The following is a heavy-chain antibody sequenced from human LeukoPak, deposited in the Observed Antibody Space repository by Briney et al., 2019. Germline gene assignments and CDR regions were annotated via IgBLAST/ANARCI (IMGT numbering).Heavy chain of an antibody. J-gene: IGHJ4*02. Sequence: ASVKVSCKASGYTLTDYYMHWVRQAPGQGLEWMGRINPNSGGTNYAQKFQGRVTMTRDTSISTVYMELSRLRSDDTAVYYCARDRDYGDYNTQDLFVYWGQGTLVTVSS. D-gene: IGHD4-17*01. CDR1: GYTLTDYY. V-gene: IGHV1-2*06. CDR3: ARDRDYGDYNTQDLFVY. CDR2: INPNSGGT.